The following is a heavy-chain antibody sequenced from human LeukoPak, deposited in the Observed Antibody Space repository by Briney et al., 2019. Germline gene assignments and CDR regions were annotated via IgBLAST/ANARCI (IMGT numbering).Heavy chain of an antibody. CDR2: IKSKTDGGTT. J-gene: IGHJ4*02. Sequence: GGSLRLSCAASGFTFSSYAMHWVRQAPGKGLEWVGRIKSKTDGGTTDYAAPVKGRFTISRDDSKNTLYLQMNSLKTEDTAVYYCTTDWRYYYGSGSYYYWGQGTLVTVSS. D-gene: IGHD3-10*01. CDR1: GFTFSSYA. CDR3: TTDWRYYYGSGSYYY. V-gene: IGHV3-15*01.